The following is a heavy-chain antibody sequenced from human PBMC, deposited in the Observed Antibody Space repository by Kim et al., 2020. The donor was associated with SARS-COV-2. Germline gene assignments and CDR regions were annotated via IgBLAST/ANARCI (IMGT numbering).Heavy chain of an antibody. CDR3: DRGLNGSSSDY. Sequence: SETLSLTCAVYGGSFSGYYWNWIRQPPGKGLEWIGEINHSGSTNYNQSLKSRITISINTSKNPFALKLSSVTAAATAVYYCDRGLNGSSSDYWGQGTLVTVSS. V-gene: IGHV4-34*01. CDR2: INHSGST. CDR1: GGSFSGYY. D-gene: IGHD6-13*01. J-gene: IGHJ4*02.